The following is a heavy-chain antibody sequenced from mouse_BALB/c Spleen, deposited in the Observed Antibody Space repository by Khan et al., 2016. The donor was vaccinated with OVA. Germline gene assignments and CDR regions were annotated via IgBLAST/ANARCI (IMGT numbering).Heavy chain of an antibody. J-gene: IGHJ3*01. CDR2: ISYSGNT. V-gene: IGHV3-2*02. D-gene: IGHD2-4*01. CDR1: GYSITSEYT. CDR3: ARKDYYDYDPFPY. Sequence: EVKLEESGPGLVKPSQSLSLTCTVTGYSITSEYTWNWIRQFSGNKLEWMGFISYSGNTRYNPSLKSRISITRDTSKNQFFLQLNSVTSEDTATYYCARKDYYDYDPFPYWGQGTLVTVSA.